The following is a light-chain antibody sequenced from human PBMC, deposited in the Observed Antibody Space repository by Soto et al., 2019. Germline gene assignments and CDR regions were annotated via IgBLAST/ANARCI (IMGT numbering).Light chain of an antibody. CDR3: QKSYSTPIT. CDR1: QSISSY. V-gene: IGKV1-39*01. J-gene: IGKJ5*01. Sequence: DIQMTQSPSSLSPSVGDRVTITCRASQSISSYLNWYQQKPGKAPKILIYAESSLQSGVPSRFSGSGSGTDLTLTISSLQPEDFATYYCQKSYSTPITCGQGTRLEIK. CDR2: AES.